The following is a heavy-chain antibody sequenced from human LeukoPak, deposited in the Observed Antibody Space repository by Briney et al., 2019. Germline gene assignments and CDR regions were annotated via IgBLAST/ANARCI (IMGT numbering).Heavy chain of an antibody. J-gene: IGHJ4*02. CDR3: ARGPYDFWSGYFLDY. CDR1: GGSFSGYY. CDR2: IYYSGST. V-gene: IGHV4-31*11. Sequence: SETLSLTCAVYGGSFSGYYWSWIHQHPGKGLEWIGYIYYSGSTYYNPSLKSRVTISVDTSKNQFSLKLSSVTAADTAVYYCARGPYDFWSGYFLDYWGQGTLVTVSS. D-gene: IGHD3-3*01.